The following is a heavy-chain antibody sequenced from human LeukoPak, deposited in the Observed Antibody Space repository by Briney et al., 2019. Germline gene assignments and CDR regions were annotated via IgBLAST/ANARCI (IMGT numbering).Heavy chain of an antibody. CDR3: ARVGFGVVIGGFDI. V-gene: IGHV1-2*02. J-gene: IGHJ3*02. D-gene: IGHD3-3*01. Sequence: ASVKVSCKASGYTFTGYYMHWVRQAPGQGLEWMGWINPNSGGTNYAQKFQGRVTMTRDTSISTAYMELSRLRSDDTAVYYCARVGFGVVIGGFDIWGQGTMVTVSS. CDR2: INPNSGGT. CDR1: GYTFTGYY.